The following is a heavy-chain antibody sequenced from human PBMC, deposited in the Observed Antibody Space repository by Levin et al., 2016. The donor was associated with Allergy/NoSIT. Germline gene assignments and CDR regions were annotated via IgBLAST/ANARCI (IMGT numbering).Heavy chain of an antibody. D-gene: IGHD7-27*01. J-gene: IGHJ4*02. Sequence: WIRQPPGKGLEWVSAISGSGGSTYYADSVKGRFTISRDNSKNTLYLQMNSLRAEDTAVYYCAKSPKNWGRGYYFDYWGRGNPGHRLL. CDR2: ISGSGGST. V-gene: IGHV3-23*01. CDR3: AKSPKNWGRGYYFDY.